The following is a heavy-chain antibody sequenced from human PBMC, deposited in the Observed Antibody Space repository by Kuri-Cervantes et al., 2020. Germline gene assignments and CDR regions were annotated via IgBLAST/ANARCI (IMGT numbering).Heavy chain of an antibody. D-gene: IGHD2-15*01. V-gene: IGHV4-34*01. J-gene: IGHJ3*02. CDR2: INHRGST. CDR3: VRHYSEGDAFDI. Sequence: GSLRLSCAVYGGSFSGYYWSWIRQSPGKGLEWIGEINHRGSTNYNPSLRSRVTISLDTSKIQFSLQLTSVTAADTAVYYCVRHYSEGDAFDIWGQGTMVPSPQ. CDR1: GGSFSGYY.